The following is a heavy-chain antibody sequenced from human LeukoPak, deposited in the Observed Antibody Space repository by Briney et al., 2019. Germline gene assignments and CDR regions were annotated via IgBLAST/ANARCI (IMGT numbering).Heavy chain of an antibody. CDR3: ARVRQYYGSGSYPFGY. Sequence: GASVKVSCKASGYTFTSYAMNWVRQAPGQGLEWMGWMNPNSGNTGYAQKFQGRVTMTRNTSISTAYMELSSLRSEDTAVYYCARVRQYYGSGSYPFGYWGQGTLVTVSS. D-gene: IGHD3-10*01. CDR1: GYTFTSYA. J-gene: IGHJ4*02. CDR2: MNPNSGNT. V-gene: IGHV1-8*02.